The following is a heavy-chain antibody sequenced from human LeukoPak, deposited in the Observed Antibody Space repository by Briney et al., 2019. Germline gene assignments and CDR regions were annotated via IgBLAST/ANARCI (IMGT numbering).Heavy chain of an antibody. D-gene: IGHD3-10*01. CDR2: IWYDGSNK. V-gene: IGHV3-33*08. Sequence: PGGSLRLSCAASGFTFSSYAMHWVRQAPGKGLEWVAVIWYDGSNKYYADSVKGRFTISRDNSKNTLSLQMNSLRAEDTAVYYCARDPYYYGSGSYWRFDYWGQGTLVTVSS. CDR1: GFTFSSYA. J-gene: IGHJ4*02. CDR3: ARDPYYYGSGSYWRFDY.